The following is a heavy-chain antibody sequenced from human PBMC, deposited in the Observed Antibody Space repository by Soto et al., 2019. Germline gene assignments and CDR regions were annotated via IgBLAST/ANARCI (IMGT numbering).Heavy chain of an antibody. CDR2: IKQDGSEK. CDR1: GFTFSNYW. V-gene: IGHV3-7*03. J-gene: IGHJ6*02. D-gene: IGHD3-9*01. Sequence: ASVKVSCAASGFTFSNYWMSWVRQAPGKGLEWVANIKQDGSEKYYVDSVKSRLTISRDNAKNSLYLQMNSLRAEDTAVYYCGREDYDILTGYYNDYYYGLDVWGQGTTVTVSS. CDR3: GREDYDILTGYYNDYYYGLDV.